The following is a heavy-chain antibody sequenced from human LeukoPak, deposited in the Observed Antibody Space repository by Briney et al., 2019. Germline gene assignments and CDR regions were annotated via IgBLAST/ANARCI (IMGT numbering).Heavy chain of an antibody. CDR2: IYYSGST. CDR3: ARDRDSNNWHHWYFDL. J-gene: IGHJ2*01. CDR1: GGSISSYY. D-gene: IGHD6-13*01. Sequence: PSETLSLTCTVSGGSISSYYWSWIRQPPGKGLEWIGYIYYSGSTYYNPSLKSRVTISVDTSKNQFSLKLNSVTAADTAVYYCARDRDSNNWHHWYFDLWGRGTLVTVSS. V-gene: IGHV4-59*01.